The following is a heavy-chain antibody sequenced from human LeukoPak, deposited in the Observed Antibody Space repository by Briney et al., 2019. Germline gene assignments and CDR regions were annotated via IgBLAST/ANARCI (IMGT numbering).Heavy chain of an antibody. D-gene: IGHD3-22*01. CDR3: ARDSPSYYYDSSGYYFDY. V-gene: IGHV4-4*07. CDR1: GGSISSHY. Sequence: SETLSLTCTVSGGSISSHYWSWIRQPAGKGLEWIGRIYTRGTTYNPSLRSRVTMSVDTSKNQFSLELSSVTAADTAVYYCARDSPSYYYDSSGYYFDYWGQGTLVTVSS. J-gene: IGHJ4*02. CDR2: IYTRGT.